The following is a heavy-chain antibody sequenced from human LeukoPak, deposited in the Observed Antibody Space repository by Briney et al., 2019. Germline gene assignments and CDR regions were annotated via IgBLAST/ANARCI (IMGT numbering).Heavy chain of an antibody. CDR3: ARDPGTTQTLHDAFDI. D-gene: IGHD1-7*01. CDR1: GFTFDDYA. Sequence: GRSLRLSCAASGFTFDDYAMHWVRQAPGKGLEWVSGISWNSGSIGYADSVKGRFTISRDNAKNSLYLQMNSLSAEDTAAYYCARDPGTTQTLHDAFDIWGQGTMVTVSS. V-gene: IGHV3-9*01. J-gene: IGHJ3*02. CDR2: ISWNSGSI.